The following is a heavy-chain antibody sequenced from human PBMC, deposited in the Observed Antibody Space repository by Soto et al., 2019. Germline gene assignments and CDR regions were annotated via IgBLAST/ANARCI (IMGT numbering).Heavy chain of an antibody. Sequence: EVQLLESGGALEHPGGSRKLSGEASGFAFSTKAMTWSRQAPGKGREGVSVISGSGGSSYYAAPVKGRFTISRDNSKNTLYLQMNGLRAEDTALYYCAKVTKRAAAGRYEYYKYGMDVWGQGTTVTVSS. V-gene: IGHV3-23*01. CDR3: AKVTKRAAAGRYEYYKYGMDV. J-gene: IGHJ6*02. D-gene: IGHD6-13*01. CDR2: ISGSGGSS. CDR1: GFAFSTKA.